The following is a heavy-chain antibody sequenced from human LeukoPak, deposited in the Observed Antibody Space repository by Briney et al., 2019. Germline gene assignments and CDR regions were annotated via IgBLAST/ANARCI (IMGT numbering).Heavy chain of an antibody. CDR2: ISAYNGNT. D-gene: IGHD6-13*01. CDR3: ARESSSWYGRRRKVFDY. J-gene: IGHJ4*02. Sequence: ASVKVSCKASGYTFTSYGISWVRQAPGQGLEWMGGISAYNGNTNYAQKLQGRVTMTTDTSTSTAYMELRSLRSDDTAVYYCARESSSWYGRRRKVFDYWGQGTLVTVSS. V-gene: IGHV1-18*01. CDR1: GYTFTSYG.